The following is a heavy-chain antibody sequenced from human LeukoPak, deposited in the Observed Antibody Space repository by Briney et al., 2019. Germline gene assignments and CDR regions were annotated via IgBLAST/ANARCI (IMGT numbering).Heavy chain of an antibody. CDR1: GYTFTTYY. V-gene: IGHV1-46*01. Sequence: ASVKVSCKASGYTFTTYYVHWVRQAPGQGLEWMGVINPSGGATNYAQKFQGRVTLTRDTSTSTVYMELSSLRSEDTAIYYCATELRSGYFDYWGQGTLVTVSS. CDR2: INPSGGAT. D-gene: IGHD3-22*01. CDR3: ATELRSGYFDY. J-gene: IGHJ4*02.